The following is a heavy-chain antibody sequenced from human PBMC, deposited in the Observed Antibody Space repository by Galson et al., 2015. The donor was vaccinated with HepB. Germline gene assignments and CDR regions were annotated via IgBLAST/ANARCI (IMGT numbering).Heavy chain of an antibody. CDR1: GFTFSNSW. J-gene: IGHJ4*02. D-gene: IGHD3-10*01. Sequence: SLRLPCAASGFTFSNSWMHWVRQTPGKGLVWVSRINTDGSSANYADSVKGRFTISRDNAKNTLYLQMNSLRAEDTAVYYCISSYWGAPNYWGQGTLVTVSS. V-gene: IGHV3-74*01. CDR3: ISSYWGAPNY. CDR2: INTDGSSA.